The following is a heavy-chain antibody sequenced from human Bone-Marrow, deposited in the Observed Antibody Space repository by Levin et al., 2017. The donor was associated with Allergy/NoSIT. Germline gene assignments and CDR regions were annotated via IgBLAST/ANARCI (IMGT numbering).Heavy chain of an antibody. J-gene: IGHJ6*02. CDR2: IYYSGST. CDR1: GGSISSSY. D-gene: IGHD6-13*01. V-gene: IGHV4-59*01. Sequence: SPTLSLPCTVSGGSISSSYWSWIRQPPGKGLEWIGYIYYSGSTNYNPSLKSRVTISVDTSKNQFSLKLSSVTAADTAVYYCARGGNRQQPYDYGMDVWGQGTTVTVSS. CDR3: ARGGNRQQPYDYGMDV.